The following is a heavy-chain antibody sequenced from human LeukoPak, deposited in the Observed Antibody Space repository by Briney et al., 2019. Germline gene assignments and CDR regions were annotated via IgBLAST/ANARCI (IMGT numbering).Heavy chain of an antibody. V-gene: IGHV4-59*01. CDR2: IYYTGST. D-gene: IGHD3-9*01. J-gene: IGHJ4*02. CDR3: ARSRGVTGYFDY. CDR1: GGSISSYY. Sequence: SETLSLTCTVSGGSISSYYWNWIRQPPGKGLEWIAYIYYTGSTNYNPSPKSRVTISVDTSKNQFSLKLSSVTAADTAVYYCARSRGVTGYFDYWGQGTLVTVSS.